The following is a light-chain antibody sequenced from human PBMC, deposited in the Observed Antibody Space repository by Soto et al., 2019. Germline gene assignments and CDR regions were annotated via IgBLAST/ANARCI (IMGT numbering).Light chain of an antibody. CDR1: QSLLHSSGYNY. V-gene: IGKV2-28*01. CDR3: MQALQTPLT. J-gene: IGKJ5*01. Sequence: EIVLTQSPLSLPVTPGERASISCRSSQSLLHSSGYNYVDWYLQKPGQSPQLLIYLVSNRASGVPERFSGSGSGTDFTLKISRVEAEDVGHYYCMQALQTPLTFGQGTRLEIK. CDR2: LVS.